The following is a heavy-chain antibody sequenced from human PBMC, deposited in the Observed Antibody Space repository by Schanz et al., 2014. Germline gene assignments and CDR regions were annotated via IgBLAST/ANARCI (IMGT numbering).Heavy chain of an antibody. V-gene: IGHV3-23*04. CDR2: ISGTGSTP. CDR3: AKGRTVWSGSDRKYYFDY. D-gene: IGHD1-26*01. CDR1: GFTFSSYV. J-gene: IGHJ4*02. Sequence: EVQVVESGGGFVQPGGSLRLSCAASGFTFSSYVMNWVRQPPGKGLDWVSIISGTGSTPYYADSVKGRYTISRDNSKNTLYLQMNSLRAEDTAIYYCAKGRTVWSGSDRKYYFDYWGQGTLVTVSS.